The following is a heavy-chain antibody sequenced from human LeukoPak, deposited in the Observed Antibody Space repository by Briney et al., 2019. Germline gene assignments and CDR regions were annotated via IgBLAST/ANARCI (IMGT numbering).Heavy chain of an antibody. J-gene: IGHJ5*02. CDR1: GFTFSSYS. Sequence: GGSLRLSCAASGFTFSSYSMNWIRQAPGKGLEWVSSISGSSSYIYYADSVKGRFTISRASAKNSLYLQMNSLRAEDTAVYYCARDQSSVAGTTYNWFDPWGQGTLVTVSS. D-gene: IGHD6-19*01. CDR2: ISGSSSYI. V-gene: IGHV3-21*01. CDR3: ARDQSSVAGTTYNWFDP.